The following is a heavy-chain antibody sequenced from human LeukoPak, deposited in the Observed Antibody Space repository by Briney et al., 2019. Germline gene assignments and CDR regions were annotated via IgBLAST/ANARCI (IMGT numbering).Heavy chain of an antibody. CDR3: AKSKCSSTSCYVDY. J-gene: IGHJ4*02. V-gene: IGHV3-21*04. Sequence: GGSLRLSCAASGFTFSSYSMNWVRQAPGKGLEWVSSISSSSSYIYYADSVKGRFTISRDNAKNSLYLQMNSLRAEDMALYYCAKSKCSSTSCYVDYWGQGTLVTVSS. CDR2: ISSSSSYI. CDR1: GFTFSSYS. D-gene: IGHD2-2*01.